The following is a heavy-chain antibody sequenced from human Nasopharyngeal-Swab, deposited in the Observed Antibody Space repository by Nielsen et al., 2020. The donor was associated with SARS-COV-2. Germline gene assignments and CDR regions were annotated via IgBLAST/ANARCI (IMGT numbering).Heavy chain of an antibody. CDR1: GGSISSGGYY. Sequence: SETLSLTCTVSGGSISSGGYYWSWIRQHPGKGLEWIGYIYYSGSTYYNPPLKSRVTISVDTSKNQFSLKLSSVTAADTAVYYCASVRRTIFGVVSSFDYWGQGTLITVSS. CDR2: IYYSGST. V-gene: IGHV4-31*03. J-gene: IGHJ4*02. D-gene: IGHD3-3*01. CDR3: ASVRRTIFGVVSSFDY.